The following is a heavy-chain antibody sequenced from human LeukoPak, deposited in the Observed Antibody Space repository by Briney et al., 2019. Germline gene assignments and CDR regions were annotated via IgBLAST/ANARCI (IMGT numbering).Heavy chain of an antibody. J-gene: IGHJ4*02. CDR1: GFTFSSYA. CDR3: ARDQGYGLDY. Sequence: GGSLRLSCAASGFTFSSYAMHWVRQAPGKGLEWVAVISYDGSNKYYADSVKGRFTISRDNSKNTLYLQMNSPRAEDTAVYYCARDQGYGLDYWGQGTLVTVSS. CDR2: ISYDGSNK. V-gene: IGHV3-30-3*01. D-gene: IGHD5-18*01.